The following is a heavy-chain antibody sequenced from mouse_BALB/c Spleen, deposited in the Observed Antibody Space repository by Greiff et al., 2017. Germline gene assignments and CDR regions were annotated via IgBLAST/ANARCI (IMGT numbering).Heavy chain of an antibody. J-gene: IGHJ3*01. CDR3: TRGAGSSYWFAY. V-gene: IGHV1S81*02. CDR2: INPSNGGT. D-gene: IGHD1-1*01. CDR1: GYTFTSYY. Sequence: QVQLQQSGAELVKPGASVKLSCKASGYTFTSYYMYWVKQRPGQGLEWIGEINPSNGGTNFNEKFKSKATLTVDKSSSTAYMQLSSLTSEDSAVYYCTRGAGSSYWFAYWGQGTLVTVSA.